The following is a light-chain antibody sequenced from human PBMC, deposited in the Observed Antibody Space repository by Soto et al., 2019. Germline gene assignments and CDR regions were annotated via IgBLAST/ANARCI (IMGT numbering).Light chain of an antibody. V-gene: IGKV1-39*01. CDR2: ATS. CDR1: QNIDNY. CDR3: QESYSTPAVS. J-gene: IGKJ4*01. Sequence: DIQMTQFPSSLSASLGDRVTITCRASQNIDNYLNWYQHKPGKAPKLLIYATSTLQSGVPARFSGSGSGTEFTLTISSRQAEDFATYFCQESYSTPAVSFGGGTKVEIK.